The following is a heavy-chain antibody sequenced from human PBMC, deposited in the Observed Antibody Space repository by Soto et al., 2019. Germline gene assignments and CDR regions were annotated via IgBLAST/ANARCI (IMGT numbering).Heavy chain of an antibody. CDR3: ARSELERGEVGYYGMDV. CDR2: ISSYNSYNGDT. J-gene: IGHJ6*02. Sequence: QVQLVQSGADLKKPGASVQVSCKTSGYTFSNYAINWVRQAPGQGLEWMGWISSYNSYNGDTKYARMLQDRLTMTIVTSTAKAYMRLRSVRSDDTAVYYCARSELERGEVGYYGMDVWGQGTTVTVSS. CDR1: GYTFSNYA. V-gene: IGHV1-18*04. D-gene: IGHD3-16*01.